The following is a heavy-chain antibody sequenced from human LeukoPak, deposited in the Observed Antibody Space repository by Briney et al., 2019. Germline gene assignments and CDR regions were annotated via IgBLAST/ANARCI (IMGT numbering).Heavy chain of an antibody. V-gene: IGHV5-51*01. CDR2: IYPGDSDT. J-gene: IGHJ6*02. CDR1: GYSFTSYW. CDR3: ARQGDTAMDPEKYYYYGMDV. Sequence: GESLKISCKGSGYSFTSYWIGWVRQMPGKGLEWMGIIYPGDSDTRYSPSFQGQVTISADKSISTAYLQWSRLKASNTAMYYCARQGDTAMDPEKYYYYGMDVWGQGTTVTVSS. D-gene: IGHD5-18*01.